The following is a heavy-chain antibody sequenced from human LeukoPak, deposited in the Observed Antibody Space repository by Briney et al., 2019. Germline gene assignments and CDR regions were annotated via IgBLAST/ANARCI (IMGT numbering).Heavy chain of an antibody. Sequence: GSVTDSFKATGYTFTSYGISWVRQAPGQGLEWMGWISAYNGNTNYAQKLQGRVTMTTDTSTSTAYMELRSLRSDDTAVYYCARVRSYSSGWSLGFYWGQGTRFTVSS. CDR1: GYTFTSYG. D-gene: IGHD6-19*01. J-gene: IGHJ4*02. V-gene: IGHV1-18*01. CDR3: ARVRSYSSGWSLGFY. CDR2: ISAYNGNT.